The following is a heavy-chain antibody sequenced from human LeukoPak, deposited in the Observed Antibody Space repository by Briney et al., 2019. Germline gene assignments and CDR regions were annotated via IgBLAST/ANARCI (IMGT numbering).Heavy chain of an antibody. Sequence: SQTLSLTCTVSGGSISSGGYYWSWIRQHPGKGLEWIGYIYYSGSTYYNPSLKSRVTISEDTSKNQFSLKLSSVTAADTAVYYCARDKRITMVRGVISQFDYWGQGTLVTVSS. CDR1: GGSISSGGYY. CDR3: ARDKRITMVRGVISQFDY. D-gene: IGHD3-10*01. CDR2: IYYSGST. J-gene: IGHJ4*02. V-gene: IGHV4-31*03.